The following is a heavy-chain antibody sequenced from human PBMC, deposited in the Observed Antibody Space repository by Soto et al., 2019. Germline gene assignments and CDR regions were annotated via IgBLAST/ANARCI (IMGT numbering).Heavy chain of an antibody. J-gene: IGHJ4*02. CDR1: GFTFSSYW. CDR2: INSDGSST. Sequence: PGGSLRLCCAASGFTFSSYWMHWVRQAPGKGLVWVSRINSDGSSTSYADSVKGRFTISRDNAKNTLYLQMNSLRAEDTAVYYCARDLRGYSYGSHIPPFDYWGQGTLVTVSS. CDR3: ARDLRGYSYGSHIPPFDY. D-gene: IGHD5-18*01. V-gene: IGHV3-74*01.